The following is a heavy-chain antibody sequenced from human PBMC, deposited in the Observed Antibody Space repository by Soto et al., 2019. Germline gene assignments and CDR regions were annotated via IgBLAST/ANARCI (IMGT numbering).Heavy chain of an antibody. V-gene: IGHV3-9*01. CDR2: ISWNSGSI. Sequence: LRLSCAASGFTFDDYAMHWVRQAPGKGLEWVSGISWNSGSIGYADSVKGRFTISRDNAKNSLYLQMNSLRAEDTALYYCAKDRMWIQLWLGAFDIWGQGTMVTVSS. CDR3: AKDRMWIQLWLGAFDI. D-gene: IGHD5-18*01. CDR1: GFTFDDYA. J-gene: IGHJ3*02.